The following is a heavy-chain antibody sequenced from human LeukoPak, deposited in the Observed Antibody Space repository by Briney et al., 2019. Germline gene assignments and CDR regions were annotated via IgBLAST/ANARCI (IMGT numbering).Heavy chain of an antibody. D-gene: IGHD2-15*01. J-gene: IGHJ4*02. CDR1: GFTFSPHA. V-gene: IGHV3-30-3*01. Sequence: PGRSLRLSCAASGFTFSPHAMHWVRQAPGNGLKWVAVISSDGSDKYYADSVKGRFTISRDNSKNTLYLQMNSLRAEDTAVYYCARPYCSGGSCAIDYWGQGTLVTVSS. CDR3: ARPYCSGGSCAIDY. CDR2: ISSDGSDK.